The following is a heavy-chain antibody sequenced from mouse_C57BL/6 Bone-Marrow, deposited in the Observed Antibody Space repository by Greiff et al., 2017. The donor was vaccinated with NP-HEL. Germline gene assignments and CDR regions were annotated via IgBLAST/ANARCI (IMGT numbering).Heavy chain of an antibody. CDR3: ARKGSFIGDCDY. V-gene: IGHV5-17*01. Sequence: EVQLQQSGGGLVKPGGSLKLSCAASGFTFSDYGMHWVRQAPEKGLEWVAYISSGSSTIYYADTVKGRFTISSDNAKNTLFLQMTRLRSEDTAMYYGARKGSFIGDCDYWGQGTTLTVSS. CDR1: GFTFSDYG. CDR2: ISSGSSTI. J-gene: IGHJ2*01. D-gene: IGHD1-1*01.